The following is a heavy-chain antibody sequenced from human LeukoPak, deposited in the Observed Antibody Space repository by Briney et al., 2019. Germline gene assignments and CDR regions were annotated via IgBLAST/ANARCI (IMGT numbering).Heavy chain of an antibody. J-gene: IGHJ4*02. CDR1: GGSISNSF. V-gene: IGHV4-59*01. D-gene: IGHD1-26*01. CDR3: ARDSGSSPTFDY. CDR2: IYYTGNT. Sequence: SETLSLTCTVSGGSISNSFWSWIRQPPGKGLEWIAYIYYTGNTRYNPSLKSRVTISVDTSKNQFSLRLSSVTAADTAVYYCARDSGSSPTFDYWGQGTLVTVSS.